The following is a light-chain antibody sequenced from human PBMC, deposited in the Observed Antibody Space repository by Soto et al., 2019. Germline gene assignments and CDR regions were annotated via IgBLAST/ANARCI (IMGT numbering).Light chain of an antibody. CDR1: QSVSMW. V-gene: IGKV1-5*03. CDR2: KAS. J-gene: IGKJ1*01. Sequence: DIQMTQSPSTLSASVGDRVTITCRASQSVSMWLAWYQQKPGKAPKLLIYKASTLESGVPSRFSTSGSGKDITLTISSLQPDDFATYYCRQYNDNWTFGLGTKVEIK. CDR3: RQYNDNWT.